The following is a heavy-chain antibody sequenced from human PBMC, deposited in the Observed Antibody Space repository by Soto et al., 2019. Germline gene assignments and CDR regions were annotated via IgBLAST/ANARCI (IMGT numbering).Heavy chain of an antibody. J-gene: IGHJ6*02. Sequence: SVKVSCKASGGTLSSHAISWVRQAPGQGLEWMGGIIPFFKATNYAQKFQGRVTITADDSTSTAYMDLYSLRSEDTAVYYCARDVPLNYYDGTFSYYAMDVWGQGTTVTVSS. V-gene: IGHV1-69*13. CDR1: GGTLSSHA. D-gene: IGHD3-16*01. CDR3: ARDVPLNYYDGTFSYYAMDV. CDR2: IIPFFKAT.